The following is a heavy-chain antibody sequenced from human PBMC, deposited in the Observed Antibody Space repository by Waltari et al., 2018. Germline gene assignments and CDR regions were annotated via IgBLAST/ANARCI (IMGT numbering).Heavy chain of an antibody. CDR1: GGSIRSSNYY. CDR3: APAGSGTGGDWFYFDY. J-gene: IGHJ4*02. CDR2: IYYSGST. D-gene: IGHD1-26*01. V-gene: IGHV4-39*07. Sequence: QLQLQESGPGLVKSSETLSLTCTVSGGSIRSSNYYWGWIRQPPGKGLEWIGMIYYSGSTYHNPSLKGRVTMSGDTSKNQFSRRLGSVTAADTAVYYCAPAGSGTGGDWFYFDYWGQGSLVTVSS.